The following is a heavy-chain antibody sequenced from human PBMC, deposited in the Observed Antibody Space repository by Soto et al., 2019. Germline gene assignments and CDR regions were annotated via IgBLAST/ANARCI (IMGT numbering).Heavy chain of an antibody. Sequence: ASVKVSCKASGYTFTSYGISWVRQAPGQGLEWMGWISAYNGNRKYAQKVQGRVTMTTDTSTNTAYMELRSLRSDDTAVYYCARDQVGATGDYWGQGTLVTVYS. CDR1: GYTFTSYG. CDR3: ARDQVGATGDY. CDR2: ISAYNGNR. V-gene: IGHV1-18*01. J-gene: IGHJ4*02. D-gene: IGHD1-26*01.